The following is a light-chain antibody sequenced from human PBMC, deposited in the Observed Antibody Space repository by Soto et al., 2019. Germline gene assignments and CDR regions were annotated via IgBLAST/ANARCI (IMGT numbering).Light chain of an antibody. V-gene: IGKV3-20*01. CDR3: QQYGNSPPYT. Sequence: EIVLTQSPGTLSLSPGERATLSCRARQSLSSTYLAWYQQKPGQAPRLLIYGASSRATGIPDRFSGSGSGTDFTLTISRLEPEDFAVYYCQQYGNSPPYTFGQGTKLEI. J-gene: IGKJ2*01. CDR1: QSLSSTY. CDR2: GAS.